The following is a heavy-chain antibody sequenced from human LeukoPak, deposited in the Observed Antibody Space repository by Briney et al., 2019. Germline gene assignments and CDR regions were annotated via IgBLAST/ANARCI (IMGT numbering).Heavy chain of an antibody. CDR3: ARKISGSYYWFDP. D-gene: IGHD1-26*01. V-gene: IGHV1-69*13. CDR1: GGTFTNYA. CDR2: IIPIFGTA. Sequence: WASVKVSCKASGGTFTNYAVNWVRQAPGQGLEWMGGIIPIFGTANYAQKFQGRVTITADESTSTAYMELSSLRSEDTAVYYCARKISGSYYWFDPWGQGTLVTVSS. J-gene: IGHJ5*02.